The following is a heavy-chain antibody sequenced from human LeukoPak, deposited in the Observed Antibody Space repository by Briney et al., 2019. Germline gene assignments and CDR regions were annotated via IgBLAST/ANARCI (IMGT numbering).Heavy chain of an antibody. J-gene: IGHJ4*02. CDR3: AKGDMYYGVYFDY. Sequence: GGSLRLSCAASGFTFSSYAMSWVRQAPGKGLKWVSAISGSGGSTYYADSVKGRFTISRDNSKNTLYLQMNSLRAEDTAVYYCAKGDMYYGVYFDYWGQGTLVTVSS. V-gene: IGHV3-23*01. D-gene: IGHD4-17*01. CDR2: ISGSGGST. CDR1: GFTFSSYA.